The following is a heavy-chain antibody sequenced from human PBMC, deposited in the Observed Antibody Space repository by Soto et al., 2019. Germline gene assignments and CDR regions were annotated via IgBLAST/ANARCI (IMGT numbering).Heavy chain of an antibody. Sequence: GGSLRLSCAASGFTLSNYGMHWVRQAQGKGLDWVAVMWSDGTTKFYADSVKGRFTLSRDNSKNTLYLQKDSLRAEDTAVYYCARDPYDNSGSYFNAPLDYWGQGTLVTVSS. V-gene: IGHV3-33*01. J-gene: IGHJ4*02. D-gene: IGHD3-22*01. CDR2: MWSDGTTK. CDR3: ARDPYDNSGSYFNAPLDY. CDR1: GFTLSNYG.